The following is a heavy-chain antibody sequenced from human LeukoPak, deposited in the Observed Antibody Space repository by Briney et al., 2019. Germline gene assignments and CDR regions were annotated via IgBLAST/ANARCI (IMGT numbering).Heavy chain of an antibody. CDR2: IYYSGST. J-gene: IGHJ4*02. D-gene: IGHD3-22*01. CDR3: ARDSDSSGLDFDY. V-gene: IGHV4-59*01. CDR1: GGSISSYY. Sequence: SETLSLTCTVSGGSISSYYWSWIRQPPGKGLEWIGHIYYSGSTNYNPSLKSRVTMSVDMSKNQFSLKLSSMTAADTAVYYCARDSDSSGLDFDYWGQGTLVTVSS.